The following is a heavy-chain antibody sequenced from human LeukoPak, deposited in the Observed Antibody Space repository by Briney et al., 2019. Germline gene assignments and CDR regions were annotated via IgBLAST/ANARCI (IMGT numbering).Heavy chain of an antibody. J-gene: IGHJ4*02. CDR2: ISYDGSIR. Sequence: GGSLRLSCAASEFSFNNFAMYWVRQPLGKGLEWLAVISYDGSIRYYADSVKGRFTISRDNSKNTLYLQMNSLRAEDTAVYYCAKIDVAYSSSPGEDYWGQGTLVTVSS. CDR1: EFSFNNFA. D-gene: IGHD6-6*01. V-gene: IGHV3-30*04. CDR3: AKIDVAYSSSPGEDY.